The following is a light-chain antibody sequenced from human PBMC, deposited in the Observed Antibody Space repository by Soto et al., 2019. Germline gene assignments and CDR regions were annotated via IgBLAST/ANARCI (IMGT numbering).Light chain of an antibody. CDR3: QQYDKWPPGGT. CDR2: GAS. V-gene: IGKV3-15*01. Sequence: VVLTQSPVTLSVSPGEGATLSCRASQSVGRNLACYQQTPGQAPRLLIYGASTRAAGIPVMFTGSGSGTAFRLTLTSLQSEDFAVYYCQQYDKWPPGGTFAQGTRV. J-gene: IGKJ1*01. CDR1: QSVGRN.